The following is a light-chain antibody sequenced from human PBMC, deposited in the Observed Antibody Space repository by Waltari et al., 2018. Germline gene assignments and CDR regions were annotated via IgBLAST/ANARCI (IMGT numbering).Light chain of an antibody. CDR1: SSDIGYYNF. J-gene: IGLJ3*02. Sequence: QSALTQPASVSGSPGQSITISCTGTSSDIGYYNFVSWYQHHPNKAPKLILYEVNYRPAGVSDRVSGSKAGNTASLTISGLQAEDEADYYCNSFTSSTTWLFGGGTKVTVL. CDR2: EVN. CDR3: NSFTSSTTWL. V-gene: IGLV2-14*01.